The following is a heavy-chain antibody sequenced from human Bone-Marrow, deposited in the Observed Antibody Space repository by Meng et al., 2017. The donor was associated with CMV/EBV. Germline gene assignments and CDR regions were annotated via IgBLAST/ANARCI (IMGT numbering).Heavy chain of an antibody. J-gene: IGHJ4*02. CDR1: GGSVSRGSYY. CDR3: RIVEMATSEDY. D-gene: IGHD5-24*01. Sequence: SETLSLTCTVSGGSVSRGSYYWNWIRQTPGKGLEWIGNIYYRGSTNYNPSLKSRVTISVDTSKNQFSLKLSSVTAADTAVYYCRIVEMATSEDYWGQGTLVTVSS. V-gene: IGHV4-61*01. CDR2: IYYRGST.